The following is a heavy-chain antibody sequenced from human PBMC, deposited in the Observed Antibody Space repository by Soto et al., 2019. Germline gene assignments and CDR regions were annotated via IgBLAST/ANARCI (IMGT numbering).Heavy chain of an antibody. CDR2: IYYSGST. CDR3: ARTQPTETLYYYYMDV. J-gene: IGHJ6*03. D-gene: IGHD4-17*01. Sequence: SETLSLTCTVSGGSISSGGYYWSWIRQHPGKGLEWIGYIYYSGSTYYNPSLKSRVTISVDTSKNQFSLKLSSVTAADTAVYYCARTQPTETLYYYYMDVWGKGTTVTVSS. V-gene: IGHV4-31*03. CDR1: GGSISSGGYY.